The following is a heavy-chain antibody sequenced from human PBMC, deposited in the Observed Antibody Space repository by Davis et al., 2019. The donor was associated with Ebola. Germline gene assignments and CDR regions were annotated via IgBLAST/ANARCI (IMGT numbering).Heavy chain of an antibody. J-gene: IGHJ6*02. Sequence: AASVKVSCKASGYIFTSYAIHWVRQAPGQGLEWMGGIIPIFGTANYAQKFQGRVTITADKSTSTAYMELSSLRSEDTAVYYCARSITGIQYYGMDVWGQGTTVTVSS. CDR2: IIPIFGTA. D-gene: IGHD1-20*01. CDR3: ARSITGIQYYGMDV. V-gene: IGHV1-69*06. CDR1: GYIFTSYA.